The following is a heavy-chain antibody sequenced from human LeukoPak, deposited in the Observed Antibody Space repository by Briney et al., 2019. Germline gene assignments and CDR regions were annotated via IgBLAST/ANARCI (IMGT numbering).Heavy chain of an antibody. CDR2: ISAYNGNT. CDR3: ATYSNYELDFDY. V-gene: IGHV1-18*01. D-gene: IGHD4-11*01. CDR1: GYTFTSYG. Sequence: ASVKVSCKASGYTFTSYGISWVRQAPGQGLEWMGWISAYNGNTNYAQKLQGRVTTTTDTSTSTAYMELRSLRSDDTAVYYCATYSNYELDFDYWGQGTLVTVSS. J-gene: IGHJ4*02.